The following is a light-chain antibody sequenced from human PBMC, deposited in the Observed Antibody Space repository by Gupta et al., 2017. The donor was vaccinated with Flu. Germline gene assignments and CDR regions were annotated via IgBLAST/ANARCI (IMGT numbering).Light chain of an antibody. CDR2: KDS. CDR1: ALPKQY. Sequence: SYELTQPPPVSVSPGQTARITCSGDALPKQYAYWYQQKPGQAPVLMIYKDSGRPSGIPERFSGSSSGTTVTLTISGVQAEDEADYYCQSADSSGTYWVFGGGTKLTAL. CDR3: QSADSSGTYWV. J-gene: IGLJ3*02. V-gene: IGLV3-25*02.